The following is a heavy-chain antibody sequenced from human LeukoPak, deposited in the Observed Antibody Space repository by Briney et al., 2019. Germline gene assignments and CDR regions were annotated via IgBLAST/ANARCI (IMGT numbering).Heavy chain of an antibody. J-gene: IGHJ4*02. CDR1: GFSFSSSW. CDR2: IKEDGTTK. CDR3: VKGVTLIQLGLHYFDY. Sequence: GGSLRLSCAASGFSFSSSWMTWVRQAPGKGLEWVANIKEDGTTKNYVDSLKGRFTISRDNAKNSLYLQMNRLTAEDTAVYYCVKGVTLIQLGLHYFDYWGQGSLVTVSS. V-gene: IGHV3-7*05. D-gene: IGHD5-18*01.